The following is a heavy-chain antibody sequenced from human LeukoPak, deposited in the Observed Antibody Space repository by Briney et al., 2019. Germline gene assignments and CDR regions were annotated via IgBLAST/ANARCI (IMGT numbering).Heavy chain of an antibody. V-gene: IGHV3-7*01. J-gene: IGHJ6*02. CDR3: AADYGDYVFGYYYGMDV. D-gene: IGHD4-17*01. Sequence: GGSLRLSCAASGFTFSSYWMSWVRQAPGKGLEWVANIKQDGSGKYYVDSVKGRFTVSRDNAKNSLYLQMNSLRAEDTAVYYCAADYGDYVFGYYYGMDVWGQGTMVTVSS. CDR2: IKQDGSGK. CDR1: GFTFSSYW.